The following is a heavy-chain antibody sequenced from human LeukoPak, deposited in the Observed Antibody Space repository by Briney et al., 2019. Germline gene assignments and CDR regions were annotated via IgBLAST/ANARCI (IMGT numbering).Heavy chain of an antibody. J-gene: IGHJ4*02. D-gene: IGHD6-6*01. CDR1: GFTFDDYA. V-gene: IGHV3-9*01. CDR3: AKDASYSSSPDFDY. CDR2: ISWNSGSV. Sequence: GRSLRPSCAASGFTFDDYAMHWVRQAPGKGLEWVSGISWNSGSVGYADSVKGRFTISRDNAKNSLYLQMNSLRAEDTALYYCAKDASYSSSPDFDYWGQGTLVTVSS.